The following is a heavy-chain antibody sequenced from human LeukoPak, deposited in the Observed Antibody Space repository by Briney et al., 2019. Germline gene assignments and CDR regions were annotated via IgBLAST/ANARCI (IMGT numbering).Heavy chain of an antibody. J-gene: IGHJ5*02. CDR2: IVYDGSNK. D-gene: IGHD3-22*01. CDR1: GFTFSSYG. CDR3: AREYATTYYYDSSGYQDNWFDP. Sequence: GRTLRLSCAASGFTFSSYGMHWVRQAPGKGLEWVAVIVYDGSNKYYADSVKGRFTISRANSKNTLYLQMNSLRAEDTAVYYCAREYATTYYYDSSGYQDNWFDPWGQGTLVTVSS. V-gene: IGHV3-33*01.